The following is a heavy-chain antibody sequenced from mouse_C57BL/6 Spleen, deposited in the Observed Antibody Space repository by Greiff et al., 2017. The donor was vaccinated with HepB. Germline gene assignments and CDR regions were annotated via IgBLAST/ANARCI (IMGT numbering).Heavy chain of an antibody. CDR3: ARYGANWVYAMDY. D-gene: IGHD4-1*01. Sequence: VQLVESGAELARPGASVKLSCKASGYTFTSYGISWVKQRTGQGLEWIGEIYPRSGNTYYNEKFKGKATLTADKSSSTAYMELRSLTSEDSAVYFCARYGANWVYAMDYWGQGTSVTVSS. V-gene: IGHV1-81*01. J-gene: IGHJ4*01. CDR1: GYTFTSYG. CDR2: IYPRSGNT.